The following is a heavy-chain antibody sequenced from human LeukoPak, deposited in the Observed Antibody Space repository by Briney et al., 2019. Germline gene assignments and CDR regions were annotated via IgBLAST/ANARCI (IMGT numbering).Heavy chain of an antibody. J-gene: IGHJ5*02. CDR1: GGSISSGGYS. D-gene: IGHD4-17*01. Sequence: SETLSLTCAVSGGSISSGGYSWSWIRQPPGKGLEWIGYIYHSGSTYYNPSLKSRVTISVDRSKNQFSLKLSSVTAADTAVYYCARYTVTLPRWFDPWGQGTLVTVSS. V-gene: IGHV4-30-2*01. CDR2: IYHSGST. CDR3: ARYTVTLPRWFDP.